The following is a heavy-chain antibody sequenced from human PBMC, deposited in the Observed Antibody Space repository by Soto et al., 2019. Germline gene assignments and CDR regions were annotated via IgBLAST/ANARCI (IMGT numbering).Heavy chain of an antibody. Sequence: QVQLVESGGGVVQPGRSLRLSCAASGFTFSSYGMHWVRQAPGKGLEWVAVISYDGSNKYYADSVKGRFTISRDNSKNTXXLQMNSLRAEDTAVYYCAKDQHLYCSGGSCYSFDYWGQGTLVTVSS. CDR1: GFTFSSYG. CDR2: ISYDGSNK. D-gene: IGHD2-15*01. J-gene: IGHJ4*02. V-gene: IGHV3-30*18. CDR3: AKDQHLYCSGGSCYSFDY.